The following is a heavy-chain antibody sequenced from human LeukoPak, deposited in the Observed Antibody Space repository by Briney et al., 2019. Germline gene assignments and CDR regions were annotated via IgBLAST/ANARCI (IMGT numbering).Heavy chain of an antibody. V-gene: IGHV3-7*01. CDR2: IKQDGSEK. Sequence: GGSLRLSCAASGLTFSRFWMTWVRQAPGKGLEWVANIKQDGSEKYYVDSVKGRFTISRDNAKNSLYLQMNSLRAEDTAVYYCARDRISDYYGSGSYPTGFDYWGQGTLVTVSS. CDR1: GLTFSRFW. J-gene: IGHJ4*02. D-gene: IGHD3-10*01. CDR3: ARDRISDYYGSGSYPTGFDY.